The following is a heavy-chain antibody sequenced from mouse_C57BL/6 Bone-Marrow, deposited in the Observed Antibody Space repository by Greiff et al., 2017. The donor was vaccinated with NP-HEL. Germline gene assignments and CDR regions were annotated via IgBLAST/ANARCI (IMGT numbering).Heavy chain of an antibody. V-gene: IGHV1-81*01. CDR3: ARGFDY. Sequence: QVQLKESGAELARPGASVKLSCKASGYTFTSYGISWVKQRTGQGLEWIGEIYPRSGNTSYNEKFKGKATLTADKSSSTAYMELRSLTSEDSAVYFCARGFDYWGQGTTLTVSS. CDR2: IYPRSGNT. J-gene: IGHJ2*01. CDR1: GYTFTSYG.